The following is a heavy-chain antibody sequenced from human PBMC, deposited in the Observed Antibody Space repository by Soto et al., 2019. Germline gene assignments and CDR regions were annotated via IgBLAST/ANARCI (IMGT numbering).Heavy chain of an antibody. CDR2: VNTNTGNP. Sequence: ASVKVSCKASGYTFTSYAMNWVRQAPGQGLEWMGWVNTNTGNPTYAQGFTGRFVFSLDTSVSTAYLQICSLKAEDTAVYYCARELIAVAGSNYYYGMDVWGQGTTVTVS. CDR1: GYTFTSYA. CDR3: ARELIAVAGSNYYYGMDV. D-gene: IGHD6-19*01. V-gene: IGHV7-4-1*01. J-gene: IGHJ6*02.